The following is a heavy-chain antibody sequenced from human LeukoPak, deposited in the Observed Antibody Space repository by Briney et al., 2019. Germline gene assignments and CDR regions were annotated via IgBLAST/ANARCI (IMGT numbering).Heavy chain of an antibody. Sequence: SETLSLTCTVSGGSISSSSYYWGWIRQPPGKGLEWIGSIYYSGSTYYNPSLKSRVTISVDTSKNQFSLKLSSVTAADTAVYYCASTARGNYYYFDSWGQGTLVTVSS. D-gene: IGHD1-7*01. CDR3: ASTARGNYYYFDS. CDR2: IYYSGST. V-gene: IGHV4-39*01. CDR1: GGSISSSSYY. J-gene: IGHJ4*02.